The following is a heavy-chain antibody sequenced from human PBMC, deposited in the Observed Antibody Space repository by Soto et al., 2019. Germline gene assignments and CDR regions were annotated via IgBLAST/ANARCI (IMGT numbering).Heavy chain of an antibody. CDR2: IYYSGST. V-gene: IGHV4-31*03. J-gene: IGHJ3*02. CDR3: ARGVPDGGYCTNGVCYHDAFDI. CDR1: GGSISSGGYY. Sequence: QVQLQESGPGLVKPSQTLSLTCTVSGGSISSGGYYWSWIRQHPGKGLEWIGYIYYSGSTYYNPSLKSRGTIPVDTSKNQFSLKLSSVTAADTAVYYCARGVPDGGYCTNGVCYHDAFDIWGQGTMVTVSS. D-gene: IGHD2-8*01.